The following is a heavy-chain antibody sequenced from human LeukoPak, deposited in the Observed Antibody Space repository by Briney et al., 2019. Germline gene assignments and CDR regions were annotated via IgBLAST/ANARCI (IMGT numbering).Heavy chain of an antibody. CDR1: GGSISSSSYY. J-gene: IGHJ4*02. CDR3: AREGPYSTSWYY. Sequence: PSETLSLTCTVSGGSISSSSYYWGWIRQPPGKGLEWIGSIYYSGSTYYYPSLKSRVTISVDTSKNQFSLKLSSVTAADTAVYYCAREGPYSTSWYYWGQGTLVTVSS. D-gene: IGHD6-13*01. CDR2: IYYSGST. V-gene: IGHV4-39*07.